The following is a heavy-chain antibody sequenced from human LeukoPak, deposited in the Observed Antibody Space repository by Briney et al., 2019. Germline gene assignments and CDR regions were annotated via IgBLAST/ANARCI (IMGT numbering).Heavy chain of an antibody. CDR2: ISNSGRNT. CDR3: GTQRSTGAIDY. D-gene: IGHD1-1*01. CDR1: GFTFSSYT. Sequence: PGGSLTLSCAASGFTFSSYTMSWVRQAPGKGLEWVSTISNSGRNTFYTDSVKGRFTISRDNSKNTLYLQMNSLRAEDTAVYYCGTQRSTGAIDYWGQGTLVTVSS. V-gene: IGHV3-23*01. J-gene: IGHJ4*02.